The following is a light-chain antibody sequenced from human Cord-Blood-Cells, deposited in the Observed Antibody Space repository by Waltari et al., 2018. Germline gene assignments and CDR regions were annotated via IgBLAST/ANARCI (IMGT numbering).Light chain of an antibody. J-gene: IGKJ3*01. CDR3: QQYYSTIFT. Sequence: DIVMTQSPDSLAVSLGERHTINCKSSQSVLYSSNNKNYLAWYQQKPGQPPKLLIYWASTRESGVPDRFSGSGSGTDFTLTISSLQAEDVAVYYCQQYYSTIFTFGPGTKVDIK. CDR2: WAS. V-gene: IGKV4-1*01. CDR1: QSVLYSSNNKNY.